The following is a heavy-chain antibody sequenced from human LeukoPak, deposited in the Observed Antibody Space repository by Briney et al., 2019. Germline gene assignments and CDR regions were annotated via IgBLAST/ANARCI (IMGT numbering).Heavy chain of an antibody. CDR1: GFSFDDFA. J-gene: IGHJ4*02. V-gene: IGHV3-9*01. CDR2: ISWYSGSI. Sequence: GRSLRLSCAASGFSFDDFAMHWVRQAPGRGLEWVSGISWYSGSITYADSVKGRFTISRDNAKSSLYLQMDSLRTEDTALYYCAKGDWLDYWGQGTMVTVSS. CDR3: AKGDWLDY. D-gene: IGHD1-26*01.